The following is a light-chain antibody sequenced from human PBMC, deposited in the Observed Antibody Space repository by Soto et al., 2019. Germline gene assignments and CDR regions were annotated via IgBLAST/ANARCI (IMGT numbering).Light chain of an antibody. CDR3: QQYNEWPQT. V-gene: IGKV3-15*01. CDR1: QSVSSY. J-gene: IGKJ1*01. CDR2: GAS. Sequence: EIVLTHSPATLSLSPCERATLSSRASQSVSSYLAWYQQKPGQAPRLLMYGASTRATGIPARFSGSGSGTEFTLTISSLQSEDFAVYYCQQYNEWPQTFGQGTKVDIK.